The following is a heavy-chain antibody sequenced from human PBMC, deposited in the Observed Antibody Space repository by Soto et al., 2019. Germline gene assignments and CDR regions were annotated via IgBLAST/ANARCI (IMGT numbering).Heavy chain of an antibody. CDR3: ARDRGERDALDY. CDR1: GGTFSSYA. V-gene: IGHV1-69*13. Sequence: GASVKVSCKASGGTFSSYAISWVRQAPGQGLEWMGGIIPIFGTANYAQKFQGRVTITADESTSTAYMELSRLRSEDTAVYYCARDRGERDALDYWGQGTLVTVSS. J-gene: IGHJ4*02. D-gene: IGHD1-26*01. CDR2: IIPIFGTA.